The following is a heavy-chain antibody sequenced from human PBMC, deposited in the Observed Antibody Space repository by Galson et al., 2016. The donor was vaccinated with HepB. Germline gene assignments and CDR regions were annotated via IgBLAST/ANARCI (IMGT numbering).Heavy chain of an antibody. CDR3: ARRSSWPTGGYFQR. Sequence: TLSLTCTVSGGSISSGGYYYSWIRQHPGKGLEWIGYIYYSGSTYYNPSLKSRITISVDTSQNQFSLKLTSVTAADTAVYYCARRSSWPTGGYFQRWGQGTLLTVSS. CDR2: IYYSGST. D-gene: IGHD6-13*01. CDR1: GGSISSGGYY. J-gene: IGHJ1*01. V-gene: IGHV4-31*03.